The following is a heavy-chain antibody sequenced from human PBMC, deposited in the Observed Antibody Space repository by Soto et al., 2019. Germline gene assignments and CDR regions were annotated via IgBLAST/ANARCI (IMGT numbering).Heavy chain of an antibody. CDR2: ISGSGGST. Sequence: EVQLLESGGGLVQPGGSLRLSCAASGFTFSSYAMSWVRQAPGKGLEWGSGISGSGGSTYYADSVKGRFTISRHNSKITLYLQMNRLRAEDTAVYYCANSGIGDYNNWFDPWGQGTLVTVFS. J-gene: IGHJ5*02. V-gene: IGHV3-23*01. CDR1: GFTFSSYA. D-gene: IGHD4-17*01. CDR3: ANSGIGDYNNWFDP.